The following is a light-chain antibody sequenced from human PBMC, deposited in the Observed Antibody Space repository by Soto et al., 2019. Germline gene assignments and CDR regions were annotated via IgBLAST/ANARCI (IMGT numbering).Light chain of an antibody. Sequence: DIQMTQSPSSLSASVGDRLTITCRASQSISLSLAWYQQKPGKAPDLLIYDASSLESGVPSRFSGSGSATEFTLTISSLQPDDFATYYCQQYNNYWTFGQGTKVDIK. V-gene: IGKV1-5*01. CDR3: QQYNNYWT. CDR1: QSISLS. J-gene: IGKJ1*01. CDR2: DAS.